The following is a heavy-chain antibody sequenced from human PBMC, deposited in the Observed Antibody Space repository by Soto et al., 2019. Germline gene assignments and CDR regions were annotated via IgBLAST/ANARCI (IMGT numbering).Heavy chain of an antibody. CDR1: GFTFSSYA. D-gene: IGHD6-19*01. V-gene: IGHV3-23*01. Sequence: GGSLRLSCAASGFTFSSYAMHWVRQAPGKGLEWVSVISGSGGTTYYADSVKGRFTISRDTSKNTLYLQVISLRAEDTAVYYCAKAPGVKGKQWLHPPDYWGQGTLVTVSS. CDR2: ISGSGGTT. CDR3: AKAPGVKGKQWLHPPDY. J-gene: IGHJ4*02.